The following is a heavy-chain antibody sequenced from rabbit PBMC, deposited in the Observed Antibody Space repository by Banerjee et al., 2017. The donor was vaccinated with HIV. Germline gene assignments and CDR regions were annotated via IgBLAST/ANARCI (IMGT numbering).Heavy chain of an antibody. Sequence: QSLEESGGDLVKPGASLTLTCKASGFSLSDNYALCWVRQAPGKGLEWIACIGTGSGNTYYATWAKGRFTISKASSTTVTLQMTSLTAADTATYFCARDPYPGSSGADLNLWGPGTLVTVS. CDR2: IGTGSGNT. CDR1: GFSLSDNYA. V-gene: IGHV1S40*01. D-gene: IGHD4-2*01. J-gene: IGHJ4*01. CDR3: ARDPYPGSSGADLNL.